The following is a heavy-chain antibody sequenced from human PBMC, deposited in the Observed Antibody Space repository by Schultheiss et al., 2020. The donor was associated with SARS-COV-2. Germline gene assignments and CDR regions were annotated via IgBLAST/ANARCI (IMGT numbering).Heavy chain of an antibody. CDR2: LSGNSINT. CDR1: GFTFSTYA. Sequence: GGSLRLSCAASGFTFSTYAMAWVRQAPGKGLECVSGLSGNSINTYYVDSVKGRFTISRDNSKNTLYLQMNSLRAEDTAVYYCAKERDAFDIWGQGTMVTVSS. J-gene: IGHJ3*02. V-gene: IGHV3-23*01. CDR3: AKERDAFDI.